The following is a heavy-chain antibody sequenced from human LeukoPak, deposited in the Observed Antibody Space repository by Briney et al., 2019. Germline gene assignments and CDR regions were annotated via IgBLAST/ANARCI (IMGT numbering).Heavy chain of an antibody. CDR3: ARGDASLVWYYYYGMDV. CDR2: IIPIFGTA. CDR1: GGTFSSYA. J-gene: IGHJ6*02. D-gene: IGHD3-3*01. Sequence: SVKVSCKASGGTFSSYAISWVRQAPGQGLEWMGGIIPIFGTANYAQKFQGRVTITADESTSTAYMELSSLRSEDTAVYYCARGDASLVWYYYYGMDVWGQGTTVTVSS. V-gene: IGHV1-69*13.